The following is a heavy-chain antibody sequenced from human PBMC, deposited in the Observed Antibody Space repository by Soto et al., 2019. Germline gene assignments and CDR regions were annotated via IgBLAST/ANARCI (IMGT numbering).Heavy chain of an antibody. CDR3: TRDAKYYDIMTGYFVNDY. Sequence: QVQLVQSGGEVKKPGASVKVSCKASGYTFSNFGISWVRQAPGQXXXXXXXISSDNGSTKYAQNLQGRVTMTTDTTTSTAYMELRILRSDDTALYYCTRDAKYYDIMTGYFVNDYWGQGTLVPVSS. CDR1: GYTFSNFG. D-gene: IGHD3-9*01. V-gene: IGHV1-18*01. CDR2: ISSDNGST. J-gene: IGHJ4*02.